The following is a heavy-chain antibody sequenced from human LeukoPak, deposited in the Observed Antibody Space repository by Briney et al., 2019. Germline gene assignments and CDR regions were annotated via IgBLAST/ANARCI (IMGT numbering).Heavy chain of an antibody. J-gene: IGHJ4*02. CDR1: GYTFTSYG. D-gene: IGHD1-1*01. Sequence: ASVKVSCKASGYTFTSYGISWVRQAPGQGLEWMGWISIYRDDTNYAQKFQGRVTLTKDTSTSTAYMELRSLRYDDTAVYYCARDKDWNLDYWGQGTLVTVYS. CDR2: ISIYRDDT. V-gene: IGHV1-18*01. CDR3: ARDKDWNLDY.